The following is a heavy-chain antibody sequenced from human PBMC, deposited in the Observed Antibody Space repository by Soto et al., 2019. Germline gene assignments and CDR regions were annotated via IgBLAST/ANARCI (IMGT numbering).Heavy chain of an antibody. D-gene: IGHD1-1*01. CDR1: GGSFSGYY. CDR2: INHSGST. J-gene: IGHJ6*03. Sequence: SETLSLTCAVYGGSFSGYYWSWIRQPPGKGLEWIGEINHSGSTNYNPSLKSRVTISVDTSKNQFSLKLSSVTAADTAVYYCARGQLEPGRDYYYMDVWGKGTTVTVSS. V-gene: IGHV4-34*01. CDR3: ARGQLEPGRDYYYMDV.